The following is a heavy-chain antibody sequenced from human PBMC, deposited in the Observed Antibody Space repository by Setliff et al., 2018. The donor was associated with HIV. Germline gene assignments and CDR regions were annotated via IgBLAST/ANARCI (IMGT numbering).Heavy chain of an antibody. CDR2: IWADEITK. J-gene: IGHJ4*02. D-gene: IGHD5-12*01. CDR1: GFTFSPYA. V-gene: IGHV3-33*01. Sequence: PGGSLRLSCATSGFTFSPYAIHWVRQAPGMGLEWVAMIWADEITKFYADPVKGRFTISRDNSKNTMYLQMNTLRVEDTAVYYCARDPPGSGFHLDYWGQGTPVTVSS. CDR3: ARDPPGSGFHLDY.